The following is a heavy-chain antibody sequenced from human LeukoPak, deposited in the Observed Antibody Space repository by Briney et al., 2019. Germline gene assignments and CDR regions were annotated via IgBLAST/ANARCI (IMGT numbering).Heavy chain of an antibody. D-gene: IGHD2-2*01. V-gene: IGHV4-34*01. CDR3: ARGPATTGNSCYVYY. CDR2: INHSGST. Sequence: KPSETLSLTCAVYGESFSGYYWSWIRQPPGKGLEWIGEINHSGSTNYNPSLKSRVTISVDTSKNQFSLMLSSVTAADTAVYYCARGPATTGNSCYVYYWGQGTLVTVSS. CDR1: GESFSGYY. J-gene: IGHJ4*02.